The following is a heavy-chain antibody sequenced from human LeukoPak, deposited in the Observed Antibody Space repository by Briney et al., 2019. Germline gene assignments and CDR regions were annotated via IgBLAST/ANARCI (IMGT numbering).Heavy chain of an antibody. Sequence: SVKVSCKVSGGDFFRYAISWVRRAPGRGLVWMGGFIPIFGTPKFAQKSQGRVTITADESTAAAYLELSRLRSEDTAVYYCARGVSLFNWNDDQTQGNYYYYEMDVWGQGTTVIVSS. D-gene: IGHD1-1*01. CDR2: FIPIFGTP. CDR3: ARGVSLFNWNDDQTQGNYYYYEMDV. CDR1: GGDFFRYA. V-gene: IGHV1-69*01. J-gene: IGHJ6*02.